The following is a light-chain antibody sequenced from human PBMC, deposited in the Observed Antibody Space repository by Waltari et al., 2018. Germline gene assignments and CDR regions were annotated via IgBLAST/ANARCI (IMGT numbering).Light chain of an antibody. V-gene: IGLV2-14*03. J-gene: IGLJ2*01. Sequence: QSALTQPASVSGSPGQSIPISCTGTSRDVGPYNYVHSYQQHPGKAPKLMIFDVSNRPSGVTNRFSGSKSGNTASLTISGLQAEDEADYYCSSYISSSTLELFGGGTSLTVL. CDR2: DVS. CDR3: SSYISSSTLEL. CDR1: SRDVGPYNY.